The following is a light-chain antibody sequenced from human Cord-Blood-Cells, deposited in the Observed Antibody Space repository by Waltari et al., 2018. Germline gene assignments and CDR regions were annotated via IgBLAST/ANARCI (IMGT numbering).Light chain of an antibody. CDR1: SRDVGSYNL. CDR2: EGS. V-gene: IGLV2-23*01. Sequence: QSALTQPASVSGSPGQSITISCTGPSRDVGSYNLVSWSQQHPGKAPKLMIYEGSTRPSGVSNRFSGSKSGNTASLTISGLQAEDEADYYCCSYAGSSTYVFGTGTKVTVL. J-gene: IGLJ1*01. CDR3: CSYAGSSTYV.